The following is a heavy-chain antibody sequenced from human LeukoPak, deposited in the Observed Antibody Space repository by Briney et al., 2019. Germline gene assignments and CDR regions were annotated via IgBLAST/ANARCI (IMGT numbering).Heavy chain of an antibody. CDR1: GGTFSSYA. D-gene: IGHD6-19*01. V-gene: IGHV1-69*06. CDR3: ARDPSAGTRDYYYYYMDV. J-gene: IGHJ6*03. CDR2: IIPIFGTA. Sequence: ASVKVSCKASGGTFSSYAISWVRQAPGQGLEWMGGIIPIFGTANYAQKFQGRVTITADKSTSTAYMELSSLRSEDTAVYYCARDPSAGTRDYYYYYMDVWGKGTTVTISS.